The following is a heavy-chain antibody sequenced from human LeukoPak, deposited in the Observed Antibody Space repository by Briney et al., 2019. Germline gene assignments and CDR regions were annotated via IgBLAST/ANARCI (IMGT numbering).Heavy chain of an antibody. CDR3: ARSDPYSSGWYDYYYYMDV. J-gene: IGHJ6*03. CDR1: GGTFNSYT. CDR2: IIPILGIA. V-gene: IGHV1-69*02. D-gene: IGHD6-19*01. Sequence: SVKVSCKASGGTFNSYTISWVRQAPGQGLEWMGRIIPILGIANYAQKFQGRVTITADKSTSTAYMELSSLRSEDTAVYYCARSDPYSSGWYDYYYYMDVWGKGTTVTVSS.